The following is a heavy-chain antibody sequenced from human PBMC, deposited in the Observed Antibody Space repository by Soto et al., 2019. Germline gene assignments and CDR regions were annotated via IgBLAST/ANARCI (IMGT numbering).Heavy chain of an antibody. CDR1: GFTFRSYG. CDR2: IWYDGSKK. CDR3: ARDLGTYPGSYFDY. Sequence: GGSLRLSCAASGFTFRSYGMFWVRQAPGKGLEWVALIWYDGSKKYYADSVRGRFTISRDDSKNTLYLQMNSLRAEDTAVYHCARDLGTYPGSYFDYWGQGXLVTVSS. D-gene: IGHD2-15*01. J-gene: IGHJ4*02. V-gene: IGHV3-33*01.